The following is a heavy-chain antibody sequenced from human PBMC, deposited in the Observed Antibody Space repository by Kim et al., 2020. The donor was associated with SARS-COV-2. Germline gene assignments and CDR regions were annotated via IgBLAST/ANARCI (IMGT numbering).Heavy chain of an antibody. CDR2: IYYSGST. D-gene: IGHD3-22*01. Sequence: SETLSLTRTVSGGSISSSRYYWGWIRQPPGKGLEWIGSIYYSGSTYYNPSLKSRVTMSVDTSENQFSLKLSSVTAADTAVYYCARPGTMIGFGAFDFWGQGTMVTVSS. CDR3: ARPGTMIGFGAFDF. J-gene: IGHJ3*01. CDR1: GGSISSSRYY. V-gene: IGHV4-39*01.